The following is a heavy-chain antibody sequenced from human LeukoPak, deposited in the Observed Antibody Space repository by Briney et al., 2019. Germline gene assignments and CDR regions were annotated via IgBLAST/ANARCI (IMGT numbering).Heavy chain of an antibody. CDR1: GGTFSSYA. Sequence: ASVKVSCKASGGTFSSYAISWVRQTPGQGLEWMGWINPNSGGTNYAQKFQGRVTMTRDTSISTAYMELSRLRSDDTAVYYCARDLDIVVVVAAYAFDIWGQGTMVTVSS. J-gene: IGHJ3*02. CDR3: ARDLDIVVVVAAYAFDI. V-gene: IGHV1-2*02. CDR2: INPNSGGT. D-gene: IGHD2-15*01.